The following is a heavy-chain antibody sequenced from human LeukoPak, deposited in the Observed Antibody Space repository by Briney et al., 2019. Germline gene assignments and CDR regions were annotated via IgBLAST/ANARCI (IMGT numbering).Heavy chain of an antibody. D-gene: IGHD3-16*02. CDR2: IIPILGIA. J-gene: IGHJ1*01. V-gene: IGHV1-69*04. CDR1: GGTFSSYA. Sequence: SVKVSCKASGGTFSSYAISWVRQAPGQGLEWMGKIIPILGIANYAQKFQGRVTITADKSTSTAYMELSSLRSEDTAVYYCARDPPADYDYVWGSYRRFEYFQRWGQGTLVTVSS. CDR3: ARDPPADYDYVWGSYRRFEYFQR.